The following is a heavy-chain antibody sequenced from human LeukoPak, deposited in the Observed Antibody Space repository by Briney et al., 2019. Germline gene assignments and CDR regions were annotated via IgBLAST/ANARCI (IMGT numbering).Heavy chain of an antibody. Sequence: ASVKVSCKASGYTFTSNGITWVRQAPGQGLAWMGWISGYNGNTNYAQKLQGRVTMTTDRSTSTAYMELRSLTFDDTAVYYCARGALAQPFYYYMDAWGKGTTVTVSS. CDR1: GYTFTSNG. V-gene: IGHV1-18*01. D-gene: IGHD3-3*02. CDR3: ARGALAQPFYYYMDA. J-gene: IGHJ6*03. CDR2: ISGYNGNT.